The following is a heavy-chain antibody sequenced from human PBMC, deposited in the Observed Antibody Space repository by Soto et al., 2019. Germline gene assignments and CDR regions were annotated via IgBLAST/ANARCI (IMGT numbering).Heavy chain of an antibody. V-gene: IGHV3-48*03. J-gene: IGHJ6*02. D-gene: IGHD3-10*01. Sequence: EVQLVESGGGLVQPGGSLRLSCAASGFAFSSYEMNWVRQSPGKGLEWLSYISSTASTIHYADSVKGRFTISRDNANNSVYLQMNSLTADDSAVYYCARAAGIMTRGFHGMDVWGQGTTLTVSS. CDR2: ISSTASTI. CDR3: ARAAGIMTRGFHGMDV. CDR1: GFAFSSYE.